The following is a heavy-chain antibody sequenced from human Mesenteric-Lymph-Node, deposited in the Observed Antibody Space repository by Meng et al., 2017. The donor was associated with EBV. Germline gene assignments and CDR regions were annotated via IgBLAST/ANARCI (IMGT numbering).Heavy chain of an antibody. J-gene: IGHJ4*02. V-gene: IGHV1-69*06. CDR2: IIPIFGTA. D-gene: IGHD1-1*01. CDR1: GGTFSSYA. CDR3: ARDRGLERNDGIDY. Sequence: QGQRVQSGAEVKKPGSSVKVSCKASGGTFSSYAISWVRQAPGQGLEWMGGIIPIFGTANYAQKFQGRVTITADKSTSTAYMELSSLRSEDTAVYYCARDRGLERNDGIDYWGQGTLVIVSS.